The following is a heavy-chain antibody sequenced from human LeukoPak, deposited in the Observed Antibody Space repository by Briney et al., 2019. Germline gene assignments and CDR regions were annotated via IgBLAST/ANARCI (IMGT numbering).Heavy chain of an antibody. J-gene: IGHJ4*02. D-gene: IGHD3-22*01. CDR3: AKDLLPNNGPEFDY. V-gene: IGHV3-9*01. CDR2: ISWNSGSI. CDR1: GFTFDDYA. Sequence: GRSLRLSCAASGFTFDDYAMHWVRQAPGKGLEWVSGISWNSGSIGYADSVKGRFTISRDNAKNSLYLQMNSLRAEGTALYYCAKDLLPNNGPEFDYWGQGTLVTVSS.